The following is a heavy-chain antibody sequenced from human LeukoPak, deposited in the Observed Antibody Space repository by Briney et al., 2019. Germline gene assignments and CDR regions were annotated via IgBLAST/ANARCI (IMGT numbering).Heavy chain of an antibody. D-gene: IGHD5-18*01. CDR3: ARSGYSYGIDY. J-gene: IGHJ4*02. Sequence: SENLSLTCAVYGGSFSGYYWSWIRQPPGKGLEWIGEINHSGSTNYNPSLKSRVTISVDTSKNQFSLKLSSVTAADTAVYYCARSGYSYGIDYWGQGTLVTVSS. CDR1: GGSFSGYY. CDR2: INHSGST. V-gene: IGHV4-34*01.